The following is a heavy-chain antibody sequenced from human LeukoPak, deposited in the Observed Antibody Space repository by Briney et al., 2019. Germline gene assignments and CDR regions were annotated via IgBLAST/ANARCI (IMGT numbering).Heavy chain of an antibody. J-gene: IGHJ4*02. CDR2: IIPIFGTA. D-gene: IGHD5-18*01. CDR3: ARSAYSYGYEPYFDY. CDR1: GGTFSSYA. Sequence: AASVKVSCKASGGTFSSYAISWVRQAPGQGLEWMGRIIPIFGTANYAQKFQGRVTITTDESTSTAYMELSSQRSEDTAVYYCARSAYSYGYEPYFDYWGQGTLVTVSS. V-gene: IGHV1-69*05.